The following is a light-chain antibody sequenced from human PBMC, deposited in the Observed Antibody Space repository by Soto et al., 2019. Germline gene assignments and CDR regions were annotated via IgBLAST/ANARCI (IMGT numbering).Light chain of an antibody. CDR1: SGHSSYA. Sequence: QLVLTQSPSASASLGASVKLTCTLSSGHSSYAIAWHQQQPEKGPRYLLKLKSDGSHIKGDGIPDRFSGSSSGAERYLTISSLQSEDEADYYCQTWGTGVIFGGGTKLT. J-gene: IGLJ2*01. CDR3: QTWGTGVI. V-gene: IGLV4-69*01. CDR2: LKSDGSH.